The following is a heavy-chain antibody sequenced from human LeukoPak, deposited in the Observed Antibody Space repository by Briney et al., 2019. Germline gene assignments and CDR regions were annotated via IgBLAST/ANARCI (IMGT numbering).Heavy chain of an antibody. V-gene: IGHV4-59*01. Sequence: SETLSLTCTVSGGSISSYYWSWTRQPPGKGLEWIGYIYYSGSTNYNPSLKSRVTISVDTSKNQFSLKLSSVTAADTAVYYCARDYFVARGVAATRYYYWGQGTLVTVSS. CDR1: GGSISSYY. J-gene: IGHJ4*02. CDR2: IYYSGST. D-gene: IGHD2-15*01. CDR3: ARDYFVARGVAATRYYY.